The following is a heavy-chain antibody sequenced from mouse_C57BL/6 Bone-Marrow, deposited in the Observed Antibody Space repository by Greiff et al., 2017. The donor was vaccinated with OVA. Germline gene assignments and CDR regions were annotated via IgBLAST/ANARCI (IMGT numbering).Heavy chain of an antibody. J-gene: IGHJ1*02. CDR1: GFTFSDYY. CDR2: INYDGSST. CDR3: ARIYYGNYVRYFDV. D-gene: IGHD2-1*01. V-gene: IGHV5-16*01. Sequence: EVKLEESEGGLVQPGSSMKLSCTASGFTFSDYYMAWVRQVPEKGLEWVANINYDGSSTYYLDSLKSRFIISIDNAKNILYLQMSSLKTEDTSTYYCARIYYGNYVRYFDVWGTGTTVTVSS.